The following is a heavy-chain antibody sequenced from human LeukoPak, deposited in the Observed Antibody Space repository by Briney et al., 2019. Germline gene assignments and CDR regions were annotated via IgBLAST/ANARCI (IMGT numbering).Heavy chain of an antibody. J-gene: IGHJ3*02. D-gene: IGHD3-22*01. Sequence: GGSLRLSCAASGFTFSSYWMSWVRQAPGKGLEWVANIKQDGSEKYYVDFVKGRFTISRDNAKNSLYLQMNSLRAEDTAVYYCASDYYYDSSGYQYNDAFDIWGQGTMVTVSS. CDR2: IKQDGSEK. CDR1: GFTFSSYW. V-gene: IGHV3-7*01. CDR3: ASDYYYDSSGYQYNDAFDI.